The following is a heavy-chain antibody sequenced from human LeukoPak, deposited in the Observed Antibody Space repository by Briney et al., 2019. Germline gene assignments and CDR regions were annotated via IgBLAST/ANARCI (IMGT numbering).Heavy chain of an antibody. CDR3: ARTGGSFYFYYYMDV. CDR1: GGSIRSSSYN. V-gene: IGHV4-39*07. Sequence: SETLSLTCTVSGGSIRSSSYNWGWIRQPPGKGLEWIGSIHYTGTTFYNPSLKSRVTISVDTSKNQFSLKLRSVTAADTAVYYCARTGGSFYFYYYMDVWGKGTTVTVSS. D-gene: IGHD1-26*01. J-gene: IGHJ6*03. CDR2: IHYTGTT.